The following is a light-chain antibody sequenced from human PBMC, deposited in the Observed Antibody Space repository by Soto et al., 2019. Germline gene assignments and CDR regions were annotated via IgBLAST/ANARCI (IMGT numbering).Light chain of an antibody. Sequence: QSVLTQPASVSGSPGQSIAISCTGTSSDIGAYAYVSWYQQHPGKVPKLIVFDVNYRPSGVSSRFSGSKSGNTASLTISGLQAEDEADYFCSSYSRTSSVIFGGGTKLTFL. V-gene: IGLV2-14*03. J-gene: IGLJ2*01. CDR2: DVN. CDR1: SSDIGAYAY. CDR3: SSYSRTSSVI.